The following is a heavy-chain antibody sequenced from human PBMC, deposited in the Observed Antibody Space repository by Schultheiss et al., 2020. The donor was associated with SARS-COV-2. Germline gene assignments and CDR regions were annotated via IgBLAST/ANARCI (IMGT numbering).Heavy chain of an antibody. CDR2: IYHSGST. CDR1: GYSISSGYY. CDR3: ERRAIVVVPAAIVTFGWFDP. D-gene: IGHD2-2*01. Sequence: SETLSLTCAVSGYSISSGYYWGWIRQPPGKGLEWIGSIYHSGSTYYNPSLKSRVTISVDTSKNQFSLKLSSVTAADTAVYYCERRAIVVVPAAIVTFGWFDPWGQGTLVTVSS. J-gene: IGHJ5*02. V-gene: IGHV4-38-2*01.